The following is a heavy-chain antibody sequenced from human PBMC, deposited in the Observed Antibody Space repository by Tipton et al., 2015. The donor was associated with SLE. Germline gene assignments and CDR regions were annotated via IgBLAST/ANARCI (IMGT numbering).Heavy chain of an antibody. CDR3: ARGVAHYYDSGSFDI. Sequence: TLSLTCTVAGGSVSSSGYYWGWIRQPPGKGLEWIGEVKLGETTNYNPSLESRVTISIDTSKNQLSLKLTSVTAADTALYYCARGVAHYYDSGSFDIWGQGTMVTVSS. CDR2: VKLGETT. V-gene: IGHV4-39*07. J-gene: IGHJ3*02. D-gene: IGHD3-22*01. CDR1: GGSVSSSGYY.